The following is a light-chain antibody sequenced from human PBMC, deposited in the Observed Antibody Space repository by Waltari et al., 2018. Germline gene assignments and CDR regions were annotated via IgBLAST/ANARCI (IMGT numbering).Light chain of an antibody. J-gene: IGLJ2*01. CDR2: RNY. Sequence: QSVLTQPPSASGTPGQRVTISCSGSSSNIGSSYVYWYKQLPGTAPKLLIYRNYQRPYEAPERFSGYKSGTSASLAISGRRSEDEADYYCAAWDDSLSGVVFGGGTKLTVL. V-gene: IGLV1-47*01. CDR3: AAWDDSLSGVV. CDR1: SSNIGSSY.